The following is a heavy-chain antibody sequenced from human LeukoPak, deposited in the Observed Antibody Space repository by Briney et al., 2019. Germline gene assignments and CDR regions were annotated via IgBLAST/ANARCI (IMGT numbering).Heavy chain of an antibody. CDR2: TSAYNGNT. CDR1: GYTFTSYG. D-gene: IGHD3-3*01. Sequence: ASVKVSCKASGYTFTSYGISWVRQAPGQGLEWMGWTSAYNGNTNYAQKLQGRVTMTTDTSTSTAYMELRSLRSDDTAVYYCARVRFLEWLPYYFDYWGQGTLVTVSS. J-gene: IGHJ4*02. CDR3: ARVRFLEWLPYYFDY. V-gene: IGHV1-18*01.